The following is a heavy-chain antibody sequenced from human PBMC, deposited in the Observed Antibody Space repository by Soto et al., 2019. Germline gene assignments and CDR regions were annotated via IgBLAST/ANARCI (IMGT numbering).Heavy chain of an antibody. Sequence: GALLLPASAPGFTFRDHFMDWGRQAPGQGLEWVARAKTRLQGFATQYAESVRGRFTVSRDDRTNSFYLQMKDLTTDDTAVYFCASQRGAWDALLDRFFDFWGRGTLVTV. CDR1: GFTFRDHF. D-gene: IGHD1-1*01. J-gene: IGHJ2*01. V-gene: IGHV3-72*01. CDR3: ASQRGAWDALLDRFFDF. CDR2: AKTRLQGFAT.